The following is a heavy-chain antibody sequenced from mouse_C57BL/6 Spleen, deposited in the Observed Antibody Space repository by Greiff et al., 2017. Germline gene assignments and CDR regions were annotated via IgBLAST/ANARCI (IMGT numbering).Heavy chain of an antibody. V-gene: IGHV1-80*01. CDR2: IYPGDGDT. CDR1: GYAFSSYW. Sequence: QVQLKESGAELVKPGASVKISCKASGYAFSSYWMNWVKLRPGKGLEWIGQIYPGDGDTNYNGKFKGKATLTADKSSSTAYMQLSSLTSEDSAVYFCARNYYGSSAMDYWGQGTSVTVSS. D-gene: IGHD1-1*01. J-gene: IGHJ4*01. CDR3: ARNYYGSSAMDY.